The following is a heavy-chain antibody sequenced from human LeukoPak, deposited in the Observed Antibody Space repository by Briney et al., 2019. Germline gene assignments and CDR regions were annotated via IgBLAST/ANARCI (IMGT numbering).Heavy chain of an antibody. CDR1: GFTFYDYA. CDR2: VNRNSGTI. CDR3: AKDLAVGTTPRVYAFDV. Sequence: QAGGSLTLSCAASGFTFYDYAMHWVRQVPGKGLEWVGGVNRNSGTIAYGDSVKGRFTISGDNARNSLYLQMNSLRTEDTALYYCAKDLAVGTTPRVYAFDVWGQGTMVTVS. J-gene: IGHJ3*01. V-gene: IGHV3-9*01. D-gene: IGHD1-26*01.